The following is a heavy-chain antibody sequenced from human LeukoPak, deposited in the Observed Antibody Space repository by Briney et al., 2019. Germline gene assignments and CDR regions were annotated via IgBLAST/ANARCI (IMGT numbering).Heavy chain of an antibody. V-gene: IGHV4-39*07. J-gene: IGHJ4*02. CDR1: GGSISSSSYY. Sequence: SETLSLTCTVSGGSISSSSYYWGWIRQPPGKGLEWIGSIYYSGSTYYNPSPKSRVTISVDTSKNQFSLKLSSVTAADTAVYYCAVNDFWSGYRFDYWGQGTLVTVSS. CDR3: AVNDFWSGYRFDY. CDR2: IYYSGST. D-gene: IGHD3-3*01.